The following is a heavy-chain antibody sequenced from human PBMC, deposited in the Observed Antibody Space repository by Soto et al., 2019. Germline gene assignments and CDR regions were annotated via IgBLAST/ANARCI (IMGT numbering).Heavy chain of an antibody. CDR1: GYTFRGYG. Sequence: EVQVVASGGGLVQPGGSLRLSCEGSGYTFRGYGMSWVRQAPGKGLECVSYISSGENIVNYADSVKGRFTISRDSAKNSLLLQMNSLKDDDTAVSYCGRGGGAGSTRGYYWGQGAQVTVSS. CDR3: GRGGGAGSTRGYY. CDR2: ISSGENIV. D-gene: IGHD3-3*01. V-gene: IGHV3-48*02. J-gene: IGHJ4*02.